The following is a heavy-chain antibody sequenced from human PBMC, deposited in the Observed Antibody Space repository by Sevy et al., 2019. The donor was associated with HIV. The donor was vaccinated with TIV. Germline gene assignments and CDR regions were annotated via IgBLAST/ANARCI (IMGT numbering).Heavy chain of an antibody. D-gene: IGHD2-2*01. CDR2: INHSGST. J-gene: IGHJ6*03. CDR1: GGSFSGYY. Sequence: AENLSLTCAVYGGSFSGYYWSWIRQPPGKGLEWIGEINHSGSTNYNPSLKSRVTISVDASKNQFSLKLSSVTAADTVVYYCATGFGYCSSTSCYGGGYYYYYMDVWGKGTTVFVSS. V-gene: IGHV4-34*01. CDR3: ATGFGYCSSTSCYGGGYYYYYMDV.